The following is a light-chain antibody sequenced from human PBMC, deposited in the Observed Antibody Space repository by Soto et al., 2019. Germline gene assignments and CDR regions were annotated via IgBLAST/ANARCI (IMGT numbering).Light chain of an antibody. CDR1: QSVSSSY. J-gene: IGKJ2*01. CDR2: GAS. Sequence: EIVLTQSPGTLSLYPGERATLSCRASQSVSSSYLAWYQQKPGQAPRLLIYGASSRATGIPDRFSGSGSGTDFTLTISRLESEDVAVYYCQQYGSSRTFGQGTKLEIK. CDR3: QQYGSSRT. V-gene: IGKV3-20*01.